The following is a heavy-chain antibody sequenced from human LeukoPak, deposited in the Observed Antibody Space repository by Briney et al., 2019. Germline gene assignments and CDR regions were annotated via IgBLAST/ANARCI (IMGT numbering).Heavy chain of an antibody. J-gene: IGHJ4*02. V-gene: IGHV4-59*01. CDR2: IYYSGTT. Sequence: PSETLSLTCTLSGGSISSYYWSWIRQPPGKGLEWIGYIYYSGTTNYNPSLKSRVTISVDTSKNQFSLKLSSVTAADTAVYYCARFFSVYYFDYWGQGTLVTVSS. CDR1: GGSISSYY. CDR3: ARFFSVYYFDY. D-gene: IGHD3-3*01.